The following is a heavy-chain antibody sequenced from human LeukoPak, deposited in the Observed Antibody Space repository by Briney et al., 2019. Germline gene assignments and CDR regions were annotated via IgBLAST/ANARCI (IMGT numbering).Heavy chain of an antibody. J-gene: IGHJ4*02. CDR2: IKQDGSEK. Sequence: GGSLRLSCAASGFTFSSYWMSGVRQAPGKGLEWVANIKQDGSEKYYVDSVKGRFTISRDNAKNSLYLQMNSLRAEDTAVYYCARERSGYRKDFDYWGQGTLVTVSS. V-gene: IGHV3-7*01. D-gene: IGHD3-3*01. CDR1: GFTFSSYW. CDR3: ARERSGYRKDFDY.